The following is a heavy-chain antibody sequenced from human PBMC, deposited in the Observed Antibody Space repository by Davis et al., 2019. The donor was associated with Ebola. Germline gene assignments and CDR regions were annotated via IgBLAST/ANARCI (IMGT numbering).Heavy chain of an antibody. CDR3: IRAKYDGDRNYLGY. CDR1: GFIFSDYY. CDR2: SRHKDKGYTT. V-gene: IGHV3-72*01. D-gene: IGHD4-17*01. J-gene: IGHJ4*01. Sequence: GESLKISCAVSGFIFSDYYMDWVRQAPGKGLEWVGRSRHKDKGYTTVYAKSVTGRFTISRDDSANTLFLQMSSLRAEDTAVYYCIRAKYDGDRNYLGYWGHGTLVTVSS.